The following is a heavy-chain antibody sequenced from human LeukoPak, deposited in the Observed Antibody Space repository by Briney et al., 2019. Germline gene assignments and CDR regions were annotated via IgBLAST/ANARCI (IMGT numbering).Heavy chain of an antibody. CDR2: ISHRGSI. Sequence: PSETLSLTCTVSNYSISSDSYWGWIRQSPGKGLEWIGIISHRGSIYYNPSLKIRITISVDTSKNQFSLKLSSVTAADTAVYYCARNSCPSGSCYDNRGYFDYWGQGTLVTVSS. V-gene: IGHV4-38-2*02. CDR3: ARNSCPSGSCYDNRGYFDY. CDR1: NYSISSDSY. J-gene: IGHJ4*02. D-gene: IGHD2-15*01.